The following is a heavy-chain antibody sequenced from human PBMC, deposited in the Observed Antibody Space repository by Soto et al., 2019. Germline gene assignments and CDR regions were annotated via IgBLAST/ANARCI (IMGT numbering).Heavy chain of an antibody. Sequence: EVQLVESGGGLVQPGGSLRLSCATSGFAFSDLWMTWARQAPGKGPEWVANINQDGSKTYYVDSVMGRFTVSRDNAENSLYLQMNSLRAEDTAVYHCARGGYTNSNYWVFWGRGTLVSVSS. CDR2: INQDGSKT. V-gene: IGHV3-7*05. CDR1: GFAFSDLW. CDR3: ARGGYTNSNYWVF. J-gene: IGHJ4*02. D-gene: IGHD5-12*01.